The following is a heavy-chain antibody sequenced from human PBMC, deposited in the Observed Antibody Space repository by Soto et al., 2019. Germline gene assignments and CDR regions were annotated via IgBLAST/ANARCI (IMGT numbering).Heavy chain of an antibody. CDR3: ARDGIAADDDAFDI. J-gene: IGHJ3*02. Sequence: SVKVSCKASGGTFSSYAISWVRQAPGQGLEWMGGIIPIFGTANYAQKFQGRVTITADESTSTAYMELSSLRSEDTAVYYCARDGIAADDDAFDIWGQGAMVTVSS. CDR1: GGTFSSYA. CDR2: IIPIFGTA. V-gene: IGHV1-69*13. D-gene: IGHD6-13*01.